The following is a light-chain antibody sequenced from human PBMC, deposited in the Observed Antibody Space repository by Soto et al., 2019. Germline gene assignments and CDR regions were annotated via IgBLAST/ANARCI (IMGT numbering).Light chain of an antibody. V-gene: IGKV3-20*01. Sequence: IVLTQSPGTLSLSPGERATLSCRASQSVSSRLLAWYQQKPGQAPRLLIYGASSRATGIPDRFSGSGSGTDFTLTISRLEPEDFALYYCQQYGSSPWTFGQGTKVEIK. CDR2: GAS. CDR3: QQYGSSPWT. CDR1: QSVSSRL. J-gene: IGKJ1*01.